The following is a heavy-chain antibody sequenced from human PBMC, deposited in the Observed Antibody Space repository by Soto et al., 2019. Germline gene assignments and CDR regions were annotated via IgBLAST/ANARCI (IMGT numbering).Heavy chain of an antibody. CDR3: ARGSYDFWSGYPRYYYYMAV. D-gene: IGHD3-3*01. CDR1: GYTFTSYG. V-gene: IGHV1-18*01. CDR2: ISAYNGNT. J-gene: IGHJ6*03. Sequence: QVQLVQSGAEVKKPGASVKVSCKASGYTFTSYGISWVRQAPGQGLEWMGWISAYNGNTNYAQKLQGRVTMTTDTSTRTAYMELRSMRSDDTAVYYCARGSYDFWSGYPRYYYYMAVWGKGTTVTVSS.